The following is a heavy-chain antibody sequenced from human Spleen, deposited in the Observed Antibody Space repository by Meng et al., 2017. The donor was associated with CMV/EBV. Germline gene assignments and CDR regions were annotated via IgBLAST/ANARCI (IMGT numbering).Heavy chain of an antibody. CDR3: ATEGSNSWGAWFDP. V-gene: IGHV1-69*06. CDR1: GGSFSNDP. CDR2: FIPILDTA. J-gene: IGHJ5*02. D-gene: IGHD3-16*01. Sequence: FGGSFSNDPVSWLRQAPGQGPEWVGGFIPILDTANYAERFQGRVIITADKSTNTAYMELTGLTSDDTAFYYCATEGSNSWGAWFDPWGQGTLVTVSS.